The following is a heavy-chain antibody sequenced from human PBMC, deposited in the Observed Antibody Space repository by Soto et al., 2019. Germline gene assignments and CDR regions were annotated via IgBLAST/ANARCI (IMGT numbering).Heavy chain of an antibody. D-gene: IGHD3-22*01. V-gene: IGHV1-69*13. J-gene: IGHJ6*02. CDR1: GGTFSSYA. Sequence: SVKVSCKASGGTFSSYAISWVRQAPGQGLEWMGGIIPIFGTANYAQKFQGRVTITADESTSTAYMELSSLRSEDTAVYYCAREDTKYYYDSSGYYHPKYYYGMDVWGQGTTVTVSS. CDR2: IIPIFGTA. CDR3: AREDTKYYYDSSGYYHPKYYYGMDV.